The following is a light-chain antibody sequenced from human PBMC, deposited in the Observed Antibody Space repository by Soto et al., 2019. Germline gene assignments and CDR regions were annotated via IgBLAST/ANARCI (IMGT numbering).Light chain of an antibody. Sequence: DVQVTQSPSSLSASVGDRVTIACRASQSIGIYVSWYQHQPGRVPKLLIYAASTLQSGVPSRFSGGGSGTDFTLTIDGLQPEDSATYYCQQTYSTPRTFGQGTQ. J-gene: IGKJ1*01. CDR1: QSIGIY. CDR2: AAS. CDR3: QQTYSTPRT. V-gene: IGKV1-39*01.